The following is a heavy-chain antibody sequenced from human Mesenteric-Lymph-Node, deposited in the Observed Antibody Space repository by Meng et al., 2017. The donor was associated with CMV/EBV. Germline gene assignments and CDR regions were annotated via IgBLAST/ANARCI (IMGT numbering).Heavy chain of an antibody. D-gene: IGHD6-6*01. J-gene: IGHJ4*02. CDR2: ISHAGAT. CDR1: GGSIIGYF. CDR3: ARVSSVSSSSL. V-gene: IGHV4-34*01. Sequence: LTCGVYGGSIIGYFWSWIRQPPGKGLEWIGEISHAGATNYNPSLESRVTLSLDMSKNQFSLNLSSVTAADTAVYYCARVSSVSSSSLWGQGTLVTVSS.